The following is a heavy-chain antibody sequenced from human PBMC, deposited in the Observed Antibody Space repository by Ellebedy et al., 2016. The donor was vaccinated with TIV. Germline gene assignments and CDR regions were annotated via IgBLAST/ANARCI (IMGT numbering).Heavy chain of an antibody. CDR3: AIDTGIAVAGPDAFDI. CDR1: GGSISSYY. Sequence: SETLSLTCTVSGGSISSYYWSWIRQPPGKGLEWSGYIYYRGSTNYNPSLKSRVTISVDTSKNQFSLKLSSVPAADTAVYFWAIDTGIAVAGPDAFDIWGHGTMVTVSS. D-gene: IGHD6-19*01. CDR2: IYYRGST. V-gene: IGHV4-59*01. J-gene: IGHJ3*02.